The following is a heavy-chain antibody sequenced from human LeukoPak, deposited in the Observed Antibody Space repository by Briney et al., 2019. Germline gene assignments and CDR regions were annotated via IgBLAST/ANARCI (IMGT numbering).Heavy chain of an antibody. J-gene: IGHJ4*02. CDR3: ARRVGRLPQSL. CDR2: ISSSSSYI. CDR1: GFTFSSYS. V-gene: IGHV3-21*01. Sequence: GGSLRLSCAASGFTFSSYSMNWVRQAPGKGLEWVSSISSSSSYIYYADSVKGRFTISSDNAKNSLYLQMNSLRAEDTAVYYCARRVGRLPQSLWGQGTLVTVSS. D-gene: IGHD2-15*01.